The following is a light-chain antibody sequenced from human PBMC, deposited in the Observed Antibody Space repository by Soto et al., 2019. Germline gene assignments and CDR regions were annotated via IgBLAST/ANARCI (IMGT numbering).Light chain of an antibody. CDR1: QSVSNNY. CDR2: DVS. CDR3: QQYNSYSPWT. V-gene: IGKV3-20*01. J-gene: IGKJ1*01. Sequence: EIVLTQSPGTLSLSPGERATLSCRASQSVSNNYLAWYQQKPGQAPRLLIYDVSNRATGIPARFSGSGSGTEFTLTISSLQPDDFATYYCQQYNSYSPWTFGQGTKVDIK.